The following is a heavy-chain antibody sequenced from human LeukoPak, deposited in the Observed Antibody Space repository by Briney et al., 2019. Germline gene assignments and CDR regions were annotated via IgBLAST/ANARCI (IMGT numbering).Heavy chain of an antibody. CDR2: ISSSSSYI. Sequence: GGFLRLSCAASGFTFSSYSMNWVRQAPGKGLEWVSSISSSSSYIYYADSVKGRFTISRDNAKNSLYLQMNSLRAEDTAVYYCARFQQQLMFDPWGQGTLVTVSS. CDR1: GFTFSSYS. CDR3: ARFQQQLMFDP. V-gene: IGHV3-21*01. D-gene: IGHD6-13*01. J-gene: IGHJ5*02.